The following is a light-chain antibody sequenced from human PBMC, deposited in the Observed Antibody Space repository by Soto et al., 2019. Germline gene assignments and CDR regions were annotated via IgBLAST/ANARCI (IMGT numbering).Light chain of an antibody. V-gene: IGKV1-5*01. Sequence: DIQITHSSSTLYATVGDRVTVTCRASHSINTWLAWYQQKPGKAPKLLIYDASSLQSWVPSRFTGRGSGTEFTLTISSLQPDDFATYYCQQYDTYSRTFGQGAKVDIK. J-gene: IGKJ1*01. CDR3: QQYDTYSRT. CDR2: DAS. CDR1: HSINTW.